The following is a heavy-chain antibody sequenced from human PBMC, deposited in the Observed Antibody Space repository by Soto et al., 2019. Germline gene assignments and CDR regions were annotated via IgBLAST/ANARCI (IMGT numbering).Heavy chain of an antibody. Sequence: GGSLRLSCAASGFTFSSYAMSWVRQAPGKGLEWVTTISGSGRSTYYADSVKGRFTISRDNSKNTLYLQMNSLRAEDTAVYYCAKSLDNGNDGGYFDYWAQGTLVPVSS. V-gene: IGHV3-23*01. CDR1: GFTFSSYA. J-gene: IGHJ4*02. CDR2: ISGSGRST. CDR3: AKSLDNGNDGGYFDY. D-gene: IGHD1-1*01.